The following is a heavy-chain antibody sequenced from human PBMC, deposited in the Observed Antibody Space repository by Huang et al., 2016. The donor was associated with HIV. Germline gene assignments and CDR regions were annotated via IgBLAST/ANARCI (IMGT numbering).Heavy chain of an antibody. CDR1: GFPFSGYW. CDR3: ARDGVMLDY. CDR2: ISSDGRST. J-gene: IGHJ4*02. Sequence: EVQLVESGGGLVQPGGSLGLSCAASGFPFSGYWMHWVRQAQGKGLVWVARISSDGRSTSYADSVKGRVTITRDNAKNTLYLKMNSLRAEDTAVYYCARDGVMLDYWGQGTLVTVSS. V-gene: IGHV3-74*01. D-gene: IGHD3-16*01.